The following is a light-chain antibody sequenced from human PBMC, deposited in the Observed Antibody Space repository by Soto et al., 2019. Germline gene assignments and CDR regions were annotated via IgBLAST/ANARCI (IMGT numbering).Light chain of an antibody. V-gene: IGLV2-14*01. Sequence: QSALTQPASVSGSPGQSITISCTGTGSDIGNYNYVSWYQQHPGKAPKLMIYGVSNRPSGVSNRFSGSKSGNAASLTISGRQAEDEADYYCSSYTSYTTLWVFGGWTKVTVL. J-gene: IGLJ3*02. CDR1: GSDIGNYNY. CDR2: GVS. CDR3: SSYTSYTTLWV.